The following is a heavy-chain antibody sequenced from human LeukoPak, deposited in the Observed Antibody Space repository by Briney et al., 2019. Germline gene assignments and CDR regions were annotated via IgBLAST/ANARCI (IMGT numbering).Heavy chain of an antibody. V-gene: IGHV4-59*01. J-gene: IGHJ4*02. CDR1: GGSISSYY. D-gene: IGHD5-24*01. CDR2: IYYSGST. Sequence: PSETLSLTCTVSGGSISSYYWSWIRQPPGKGLEWIGYIYYSGSTNYNPSLKSRVTISVDTSKNQFSLKLSSVTAADTAVYYCAGFSAKGWLQSKYYFDYWGQGTLVTVSS. CDR3: AGFSAKGWLQSKYYFDY.